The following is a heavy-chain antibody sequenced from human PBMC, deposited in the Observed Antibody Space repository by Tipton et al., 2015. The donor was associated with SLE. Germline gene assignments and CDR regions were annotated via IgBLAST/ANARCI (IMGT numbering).Heavy chain of an antibody. CDR3: ARDRRGWYFDL. V-gene: IGHV4-61*01. D-gene: IGHD3-10*01. CDR2: IYYTGDT. J-gene: IGHJ2*01. Sequence: TLSLTCTVSGDSFSSGSSSWNWVRQPPGKGLEWIGYIYYTGDTNYNPSLKSRVTISVDTSKNQFSLKLSSVTAADTAVYYCARDRRGWYFDLWGRGTLVTVSS. CDR1: GDSFSSGSSS.